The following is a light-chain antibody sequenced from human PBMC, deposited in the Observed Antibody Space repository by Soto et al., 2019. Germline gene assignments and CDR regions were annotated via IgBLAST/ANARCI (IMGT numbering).Light chain of an antibody. CDR1: QSISSY. CDR2: AAS. Sequence: DIQMTQSPSSLSASVGDRFTITCRASQSISSYLNWYQQKPGKAPKLLIYAASSLQSGVPSRFSGSGSGTDFTLTISRLEPEDSAVYYCQQYTSPLTFGGGTKVDIK. V-gene: IGKV1-39*01. CDR3: QQYTSPLT. J-gene: IGKJ4*01.